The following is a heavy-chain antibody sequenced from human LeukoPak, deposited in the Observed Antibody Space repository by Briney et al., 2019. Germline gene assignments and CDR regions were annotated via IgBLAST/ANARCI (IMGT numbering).Heavy chain of an antibody. CDR3: EKGGAVPWPGLDY. V-gene: IGHV3-23*01. CDR1: GFTIRTYA. Sequence: GGSLRLSCAVSGFTIRTYAMNWVRQAPGKGLEWVSTISASTDSTYYTDSVKGRFTISRDNFRNMLHLEMNSLRAEDTAVYHCEKGGAVPWPGLDYWGQGTLVTVSS. D-gene: IGHD6-19*01. CDR2: ISASTDST. J-gene: IGHJ4*02.